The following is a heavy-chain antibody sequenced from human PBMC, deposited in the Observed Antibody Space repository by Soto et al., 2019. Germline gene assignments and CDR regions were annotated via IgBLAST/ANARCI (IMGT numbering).Heavy chain of an antibody. Sequence: EVQLVESGGGLVQPGGSLRLSCAASGFTFSSYWMSWVRQAPGKGLEWVANIKQDGSEKYYVDSVKGRFTISRDNAKNSLYLQMNSLRAEDTAVYYCAHPRGYGVFDAYDIWGQGTMVTVS. D-gene: IGHD4-17*01. V-gene: IGHV3-7*01. CDR3: AHPRGYGVFDAYDI. CDR1: GFTFSSYW. CDR2: IKQDGSEK. J-gene: IGHJ3*02.